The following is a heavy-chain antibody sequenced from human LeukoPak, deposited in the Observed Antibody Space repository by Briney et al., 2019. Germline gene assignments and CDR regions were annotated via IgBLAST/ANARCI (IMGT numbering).Heavy chain of an antibody. CDR1: GFTFSNYG. CDR2: IWYDGSNK. V-gene: IGHV3-33*06. CDR3: AKGAGTYFYYFDY. Sequence: GRSLRLSCAASGFTFSNYGMHWVRQAPGKGLEWVAVIWYDGSNKYYADSVKGRFTISRDNSKNTLYLQMNTLRPEDTAVYSCAKGAGTYFYYFDYWGQGSLATVSS. J-gene: IGHJ4*02. D-gene: IGHD2/OR15-2a*01.